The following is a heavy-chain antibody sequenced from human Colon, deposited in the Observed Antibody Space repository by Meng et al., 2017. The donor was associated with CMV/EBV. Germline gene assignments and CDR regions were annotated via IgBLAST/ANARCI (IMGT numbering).Heavy chain of an antibody. J-gene: IGHJ6*02. CDR2: INIDSTNI. V-gene: IGHV3-48*04. Sequence: GESLKISCAASGFTFSSYSMNWVRQAPGKGLEWLSYINIDSTNIQYADFVKGRFTVSRDNAKKSLYLQMNSLRADDTAVYYCARDQEWELLQANYGMDVWGQGTTVTVSS. CDR1: GFTFSSYS. CDR3: ARDQEWELLQANYGMDV. D-gene: IGHD1-26*01.